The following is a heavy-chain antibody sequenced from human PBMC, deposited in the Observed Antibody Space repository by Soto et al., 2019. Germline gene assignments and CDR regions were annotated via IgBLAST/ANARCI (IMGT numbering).Heavy chain of an antibody. Sequence: GVSLRRSWAAAGSTFSSYGMHWVRQAPGKGLEWVAVIWDDGSNKYYADSVTGRFNISRDNSKNTLYLQMNSLRAEDTAVYYCASDGHGGGWGAFDIWRQATMVTVSS. J-gene: IGHJ3*02. CDR3: ASDGHGGGWGAFDI. D-gene: IGHD6-19*01. V-gene: IGHV3-33*01. CDR1: GSTFSSYG. CDR2: IWDDGSNK.